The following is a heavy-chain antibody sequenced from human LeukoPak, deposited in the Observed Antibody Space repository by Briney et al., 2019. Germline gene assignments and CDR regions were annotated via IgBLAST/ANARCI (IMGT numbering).Heavy chain of an antibody. CDR2: INPNSGGT. V-gene: IGHV1-2*04. CDR1: GYTFTGYY. J-gene: IGHJ6*02. D-gene: IGHD3-10*01. CDR3: ARDGTGSNYGMDV. Sequence: ASVKVSCKASGYTFTGYYMHWVRQAPGQGLEWMGWINPNSGGTNYAQKFQGWVTMTRDTSISTAYMELSRLRSDDTAVYYCARDGTGSNYGMDVWGQGTTVTVSS.